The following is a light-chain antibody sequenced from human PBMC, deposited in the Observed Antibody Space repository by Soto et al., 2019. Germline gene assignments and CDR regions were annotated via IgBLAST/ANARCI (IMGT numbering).Light chain of an antibody. V-gene: IGKV1-16*01. J-gene: IGKJ5*01. CDR2: GAS. Sequence: DIQMTQTASSLSASVGDRVTITCRASQDINNCLAWFQQKPGKAPQSLIYGASTLQSAVPSRFSGSGSGTDFTLTISSLQLEEFATYYCQQYKSYPITFGQGTRLEVK. CDR3: QQYKSYPIT. CDR1: QDINNC.